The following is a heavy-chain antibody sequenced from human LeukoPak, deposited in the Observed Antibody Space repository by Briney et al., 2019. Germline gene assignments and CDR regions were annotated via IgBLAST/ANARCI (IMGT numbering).Heavy chain of an antibody. J-gene: IGHJ4*02. D-gene: IGHD2-15*01. CDR1: GGSFSGYY. Sequence: PSETLSLTCAVYGGSFSGYYWSWIRQPPGKGLEWLGEINHSGSTNYNPSLKSRATISVDTSKNQFSLKLSSVTAADTAVYYCARGPRRYCSGGSCYSYGYWGQGTLVTVSS. V-gene: IGHV4-34*01. CDR3: ARGPRRYCSGGSCYSYGY. CDR2: INHSGST.